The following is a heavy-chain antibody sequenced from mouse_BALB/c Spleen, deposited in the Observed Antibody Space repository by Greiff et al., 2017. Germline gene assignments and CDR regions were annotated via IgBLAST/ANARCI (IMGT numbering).Heavy chain of an antibody. Sequence: VQLQQPGAELVRPGASVKLSCKASGYTFTSYWINWVKQRPGQGLEWIGNIYPSDSYTNYNQKFKDKATLTVDKSSSTAYMQLSSPTSEDSAVYYCTRVNAMDYWGQGTSVTVSS. CDR2: IYPSDSYT. V-gene: IGHV1-69*02. J-gene: IGHJ4*01. CDR3: TRVNAMDY. D-gene: IGHD2-1*01. CDR1: GYTFTSYW.